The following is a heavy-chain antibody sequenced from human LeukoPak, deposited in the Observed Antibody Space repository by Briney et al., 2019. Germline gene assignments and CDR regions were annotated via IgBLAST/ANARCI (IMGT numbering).Heavy chain of an antibody. V-gene: IGHV4-39*07. CDR3: ARVVRGITMIVVPWYFDL. J-gene: IGHJ2*01. CDR2: IYYSGST. Sequence: SETLSLTCTVSGGSISSGGYYWGWIRQPPGKGLEWIGSIYYSGSTYYNPSLKSRVTISVDTSKNQFSLKLSSVTAADTAVYYCARVVRGITMIVVPWYFDLWGRGTLVTVSS. D-gene: IGHD3-22*01. CDR1: GGSISSGGYY.